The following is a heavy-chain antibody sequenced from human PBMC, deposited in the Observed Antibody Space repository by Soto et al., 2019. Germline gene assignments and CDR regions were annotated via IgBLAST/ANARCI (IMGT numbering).Heavy chain of an antibody. J-gene: IGHJ4*02. Sequence: GSLRLSCAASGFSFSSYAMSWVRQAPGKGLEWVSAISGTGGSTYSADSVKGRFTISRDNSKRTLYLQMNSLRVEDTAIYYCAKGRTSPYSGYNFDYWGQGTLVTVS. D-gene: IGHD5-12*01. V-gene: IGHV3-23*01. CDR3: AKGRTSPYSGYNFDY. CDR1: GFSFSSYA. CDR2: ISGTGGST.